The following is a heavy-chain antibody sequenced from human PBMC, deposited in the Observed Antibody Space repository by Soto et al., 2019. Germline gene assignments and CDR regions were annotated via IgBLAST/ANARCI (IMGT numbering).Heavy chain of an antibody. CDR1: GFTFSSYA. CDR3: AKDRASQPSYGMDV. D-gene: IGHD2-2*01. Sequence: EVQLLESGGGLVQPGGSLRLSCAASGFTFSSYAMSWVRQAPGKGLEWVSAISGSGGSTYYADSVKGRFTVSRDNSKNTLYLQMNSLRAEDTAVYYCAKDRASQPSYGMDVWGQGTTVTVSS. V-gene: IGHV3-23*01. CDR2: ISGSGGST. J-gene: IGHJ6*02.